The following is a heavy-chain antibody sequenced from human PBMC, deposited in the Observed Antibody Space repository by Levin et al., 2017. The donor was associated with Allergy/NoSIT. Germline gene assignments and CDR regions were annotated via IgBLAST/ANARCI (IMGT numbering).Heavy chain of an antibody. CDR2: IWYDGSNK. D-gene: IGHD6-19*01. J-gene: IGHJ4*02. Sequence: PGGSLRLSFSSSFFPFLPFFLPFFLPSPLKGLECVSAIWYDGSNKYYRDSVKGRFTISRDNSKNTLYLQMDSLRVEDTAVYYCARDRYSAVAGIDWTHPLDYWGQGTLVTVSS. CDR1: FFPFLPFF. V-gene: IGHV3-33*01. CDR3: ARDRYSAVAGIDWTHPLDY.